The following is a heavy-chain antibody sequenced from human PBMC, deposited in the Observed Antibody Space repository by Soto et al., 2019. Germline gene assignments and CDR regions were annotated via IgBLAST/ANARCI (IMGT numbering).Heavy chain of an antibody. CDR2: INAGNGNT. CDR3: ASAVGRTTSNLDY. J-gene: IGHJ4*02. V-gene: IGHV1-3*05. Sequence: QVQLVQSGAEEKKPGASVKVSCKASGYTFTSYAMHWVRQAPGQRLEWMGWINAGNGNTTYSQKFQGRVTITRDTSASTAYMELSSLRSEDTAVYYCASAVGRTTSNLDYWGQGTLVTVSS. D-gene: IGHD4-17*01. CDR1: GYTFTSYA.